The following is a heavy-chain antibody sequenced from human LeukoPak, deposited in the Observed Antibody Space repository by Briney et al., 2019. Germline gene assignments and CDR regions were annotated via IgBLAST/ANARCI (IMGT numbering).Heavy chain of an antibody. CDR1: GFTFSSYG. CDR3: AKESSLWFGELGHAFFDY. V-gene: IGHV3-30*18. D-gene: IGHD3-10*01. Sequence: GGSLRLSCAASGFTFSSYGMHWVRQAPGKGLEWVAVISYDGSNKYYADSVKGRFTISRDNSKNTLYLQMNSLRAEDTAVYYCAKESSLWFGELGHAFFDYWGQGTLVTVSS. CDR2: ISYDGSNK. J-gene: IGHJ4*02.